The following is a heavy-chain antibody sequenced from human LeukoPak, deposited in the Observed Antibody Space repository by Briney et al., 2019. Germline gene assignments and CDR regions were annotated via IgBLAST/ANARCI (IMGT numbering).Heavy chain of an antibody. D-gene: IGHD5-12*01. CDR1: GGSFSGYY. V-gene: IGHV4-34*01. CDR3: ARTRGYSGYDYEY. CDR2: INHSGST. J-gene: IGHJ4*02. Sequence: KASETLSLTCAVYGGSFSGYYWSWIRQPPGKGLEWIGEINHSGSTNYNPSLKSRVTISVDTSKNQFSLKLSSVTAADTAVYYCARTRGYSGYDYEYWGQGTLVTVSS.